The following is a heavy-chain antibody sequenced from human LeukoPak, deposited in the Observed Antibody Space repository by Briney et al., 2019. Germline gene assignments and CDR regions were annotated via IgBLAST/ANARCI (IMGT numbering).Heavy chain of an antibody. CDR2: IYYSGST. D-gene: IGHD3-22*01. CDR1: GGSISSGSYY. CDR3: ARSSEGRYYYDSSGFSYYYYYMDV. J-gene: IGHJ6*03. Sequence: SETLSLTCTVSGGSISSGSYYWSWIRQPPGKGLEWIGYIYYSGSTYYNPSLRSRVTISVDTSKNQFSLKLSSVTAADTAVYYCARSSEGRYYYDSSGFSYYYYYMDVWGKGTTVTISS. V-gene: IGHV4-61*01.